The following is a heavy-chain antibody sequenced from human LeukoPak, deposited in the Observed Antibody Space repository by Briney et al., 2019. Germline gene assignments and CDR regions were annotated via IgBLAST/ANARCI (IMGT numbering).Heavy chain of an antibody. Sequence: GGSLRLSCAASGFTFSSYAMSWVRQAPGKGLEWVLAISGSGGSTYYADSVKGRFTISRDNSKNTLYLQMNSLRAEDTAVYYCAKVSNCSSTSCYFDYWGQGTLVTVSS. CDR3: AKVSNCSSTSCYFDY. J-gene: IGHJ4*02. CDR1: GFTFSSYA. V-gene: IGHV3-23*01. CDR2: ISGSGGST. D-gene: IGHD2-2*01.